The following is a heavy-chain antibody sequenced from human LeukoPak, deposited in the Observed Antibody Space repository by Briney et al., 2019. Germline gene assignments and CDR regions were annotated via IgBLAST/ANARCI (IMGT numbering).Heavy chain of an antibody. CDR2: VSRSSGSYI. J-gene: IGHJ4*02. Sequence: PGESLRLSCTASGFIFTSYNMNWVRQAPGKGLEWVSSVSRSSGSYIYYADSVKGRFTISRDNAKNSLFLQMNSLRADDTAVYYCARDGGGSGNRYYFDYWGQGTLVTVSS. V-gene: IGHV3-21*01. CDR3: ARDGGGSGNRYYFDY. D-gene: IGHD3-10*01. CDR1: GFIFTSYN.